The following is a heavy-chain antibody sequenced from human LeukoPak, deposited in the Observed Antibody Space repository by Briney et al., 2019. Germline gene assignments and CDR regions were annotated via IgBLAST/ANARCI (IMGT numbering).Heavy chain of an antibody. CDR3: ARDYFSRAALLGYFDL. CDR1: GFTFSDYY. Sequence: GRSLRLSCAASGFTFSDYYMSWIRQAPGKGLEWVSYISSSGSTIYYVDSVKGRFTISRDNAKNSLYLQMNSLRAEDTAVYYCARDYFSRAALLGYFDLWGRGTLVTVSS. D-gene: IGHD2-15*01. V-gene: IGHV3-11*04. J-gene: IGHJ2*01. CDR2: ISSSGSTI.